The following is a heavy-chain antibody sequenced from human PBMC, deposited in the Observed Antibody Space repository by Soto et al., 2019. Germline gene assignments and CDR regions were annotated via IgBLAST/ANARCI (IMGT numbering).Heavy chain of an antibody. CDR1: GGTFSSYA. CDR2: IIPIFCTA. J-gene: IGHJ4*02. V-gene: IGHV1-69*12. Sequence: QVQLVQSGAEVKKPGSSVKVSCKASGGTFSSYAISGVRQAPGQVLEWMGGIIPIFCTANYAQKFQGRVTITADESTSTAYMELSSLRSEDTAVYYCARKRIAAAARYFDYWGQGTLVTVSS. D-gene: IGHD6-13*01. CDR3: ARKRIAAAARYFDY.